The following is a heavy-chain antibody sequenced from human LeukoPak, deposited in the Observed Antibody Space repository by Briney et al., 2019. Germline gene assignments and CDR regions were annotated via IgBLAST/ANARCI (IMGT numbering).Heavy chain of an antibody. CDR1: GFTFSSYA. CDR2: ISYDGSNK. D-gene: IGHD4-17*01. Sequence: GGSLRLSCAASGFTFSSYAMHWVRQAPGKGLEWVAVISYDGSNKYYADSVKGRFTISRDNSKNTLYLQMNSLRTEDTAVYYCASGYGDLETPSLDYWGQGTLVTVSS. CDR3: ASGYGDLETPSLDY. V-gene: IGHV3-30-3*01. J-gene: IGHJ4*02.